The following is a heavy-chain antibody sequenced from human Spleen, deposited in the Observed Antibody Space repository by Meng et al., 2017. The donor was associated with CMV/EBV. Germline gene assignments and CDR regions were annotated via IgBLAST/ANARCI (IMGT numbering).Heavy chain of an antibody. J-gene: IGHJ4*02. Sequence: SETLSLTCTVSGGSISSSSYYWGWIRQPPGKGLEWIGSIHYSGSTYYNPSLKSRVTISVDTSKNQLSLKLTSVTAADTAVYYCARARAYDLAVHYWGQGTLVTSPQ. V-gene: IGHV4-39*07. D-gene: IGHD3-3*01. CDR3: ARARAYDLAVHY. CDR1: GGSISSSSYY. CDR2: IHYSGST.